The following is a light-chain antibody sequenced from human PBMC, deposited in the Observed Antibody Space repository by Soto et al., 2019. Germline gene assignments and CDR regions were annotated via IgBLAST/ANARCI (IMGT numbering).Light chain of an antibody. V-gene: IGKV3-20*01. Sequence: EVVMRQSPATLSVSPGEGATLSCRASQSVAANYLAWYQQKRGQAPRLLTYGASSRATGIPDRFSGSGSGTDFTLTISRLEPEDFSVYYCHQYGTAPLTFGPGTKVDIK. CDR3: HQYGTAPLT. CDR2: GAS. J-gene: IGKJ3*01. CDR1: QSVAANY.